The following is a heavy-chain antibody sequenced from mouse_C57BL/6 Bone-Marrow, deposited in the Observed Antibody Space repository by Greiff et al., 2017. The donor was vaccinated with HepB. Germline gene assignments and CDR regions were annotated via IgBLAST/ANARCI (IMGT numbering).Heavy chain of an antibody. Sequence: VQLQQSGPGLVQPSQSLSITCTVSGFSLTSYGVHWVRQSPGKGLEWLGVIWSGGSTDYNAAFISRLSISKDNSKSQVFFKMNSLQAYDTAIYYCARRGNYYGSSPYAMDYWGQGTSVTVSS. CDR1: GFSLTSYG. D-gene: IGHD1-1*01. J-gene: IGHJ4*01. CDR2: IWSGGST. V-gene: IGHV2-2*01. CDR3: ARRGNYYGSSPYAMDY.